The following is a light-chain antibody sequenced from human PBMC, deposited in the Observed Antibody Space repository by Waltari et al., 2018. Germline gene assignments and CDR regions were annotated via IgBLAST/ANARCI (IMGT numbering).Light chain of an antibody. CDR1: QGIRDD. V-gene: IGKV1-17*01. CDR2: FGS. CDR3: LQHNAFPLT. Sequence: DIQMTQSPSSLSASIGDRVTITCRASQGIRDDLAWYQQKPGKAPRRLIYFGSNLQSGVPSRFSGSGFGTEFTLTISSLQSEDVATYYCLQHNAFPLTFGGGTKVAIK. J-gene: IGKJ4*01.